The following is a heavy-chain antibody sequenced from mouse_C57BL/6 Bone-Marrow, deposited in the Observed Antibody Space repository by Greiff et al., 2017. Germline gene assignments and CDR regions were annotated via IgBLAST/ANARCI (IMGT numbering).Heavy chain of an antibody. CDR1: GYTFTSYW. CDR3: ARPYGTLYYYAMDY. CDR2: IYPGSGST. V-gene: IGHV1-55*01. D-gene: IGHD1-1*01. Sequence: QVQLQQPGAELVKPGASVKMSCKASGYTFTSYWITWVKQRPGQGLEWIGDIYPGSGSTNYNEKFKSKATLTVDTSSSTADMQLSSLTSEDSAVYYCARPYGTLYYYAMDYWGQGTSVTVSS. J-gene: IGHJ4*01.